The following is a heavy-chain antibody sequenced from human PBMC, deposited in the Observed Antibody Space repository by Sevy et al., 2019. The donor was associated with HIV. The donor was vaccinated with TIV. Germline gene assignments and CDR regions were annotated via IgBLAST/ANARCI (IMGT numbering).Heavy chain of an antibody. Sequence: SETLSLTCTVSGGSISSGGYYWSWIRQHPGKGLEWIGYIYYSGSTYYNPSLKSRVTISVDTSKNQFSLKLSSVTAADMAVYYCARSTGRYYDSSGYYDKDYWGQGTLVTVSS. CDR2: IYYSGST. J-gene: IGHJ4*02. CDR3: ARSTGRYYDSSGYYDKDY. D-gene: IGHD3-22*01. V-gene: IGHV4-31*03. CDR1: GGSISSGGYY.